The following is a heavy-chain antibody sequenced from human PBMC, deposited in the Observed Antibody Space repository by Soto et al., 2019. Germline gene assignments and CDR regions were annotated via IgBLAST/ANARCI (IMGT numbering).Heavy chain of an antibody. CDR2: MNPNSGNT. CDR3: ARRRGITIFGVVIGDHFDY. D-gene: IGHD3-3*01. Sequence: ASVKVSCQASGYTFTSYDINWVRQATGQGLEWMGWMNPNSGNTGYAQKFQGRVTMTRNTSISTAYMELSSLRSEDTAVYYCARRRGITIFGVVIGDHFDYWGQGTLVTVSS. V-gene: IGHV1-8*01. J-gene: IGHJ4*02. CDR1: GYTFTSYD.